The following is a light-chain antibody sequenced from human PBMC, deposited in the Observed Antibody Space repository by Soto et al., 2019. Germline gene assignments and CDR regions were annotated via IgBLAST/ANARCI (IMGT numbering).Light chain of an antibody. Sequence: QSVLTQPPSASGTPGQRVTISCSGSNSNIGSNTVNWYQQLPGTAPKLLIYANNHRASGVPDRISGSKSGTSASLAITGLQSEDEADYYCATWDDSLTAYVFGTGTKLTVL. CDR3: ATWDDSLTAYV. CDR1: NSNIGSNT. V-gene: IGLV1-44*01. J-gene: IGLJ1*01. CDR2: ANN.